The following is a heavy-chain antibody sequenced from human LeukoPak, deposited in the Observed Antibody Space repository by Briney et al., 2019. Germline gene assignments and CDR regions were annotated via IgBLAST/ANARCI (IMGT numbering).Heavy chain of an antibody. J-gene: IGHJ4*02. Sequence: SETLSLTCTVSGGSISSYYWSWIRQPPGKGLEGIGYIYYSGSTNYNPSLKSRVTISVDTSKNQFSLKLSSVTAADTAIYYCAKVGGILHSWGQGVRVTVSS. CDR1: GGSISSYY. V-gene: IGHV4-59*01. CDR3: AKVGGILHS. D-gene: IGHD4-23*01. CDR2: IYYSGST.